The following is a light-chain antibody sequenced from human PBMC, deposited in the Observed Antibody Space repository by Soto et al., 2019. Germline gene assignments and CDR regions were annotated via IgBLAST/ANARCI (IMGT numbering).Light chain of an antibody. V-gene: IGLV1-44*01. CDR3: AAWDDSLQGWL. J-gene: IGLJ3*02. CDR1: SPNVESNT. CDR2: SNN. Sequence: QSVLTQPPSASGTPGQRVTISCSGSSPNVESNTVNWYQQFPGTAPRLLIYSNNQRPSGVPDRFSGSKSGTSASLAISGLQSEDEADYYCAAWDDSLQGWLFGGGTKVTVL.